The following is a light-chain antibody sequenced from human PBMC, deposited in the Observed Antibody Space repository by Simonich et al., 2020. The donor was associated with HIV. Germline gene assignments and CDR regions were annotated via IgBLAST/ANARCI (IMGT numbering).Light chain of an antibody. Sequence: IQLTQSPSFLSASVGNRITITCRASQGISSYLAWYQQKPGKAPKLLIYAASTLQSGVPSRFSGGESGTEFTLTISSLQPEDFATYYCQQLKGYPPTFGQGTRVE. CDR3: QQLKGYPPT. CDR2: AAS. CDR1: QGISSY. V-gene: IGKV1-9*01. J-gene: IGKJ1*01.